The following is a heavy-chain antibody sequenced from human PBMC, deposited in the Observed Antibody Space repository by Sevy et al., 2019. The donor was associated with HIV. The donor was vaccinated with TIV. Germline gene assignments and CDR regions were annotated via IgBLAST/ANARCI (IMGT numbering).Heavy chain of an antibody. J-gene: IGHJ3*02. V-gene: IGHV3-30*02. D-gene: IGHD1-26*01. CDR2: IRYDGSKK. CDR1: GFTFSTYG. Sequence: GGSLRLSCAASGFTFSTYGMHWVRQAPGKGLEWVAFIRYDGSKKYYVHSAKGRFTISRDNSKNTLYLQMNSLRAEDTAVYYCAKDGGGNYPDAFDIWGQGTMVTVSS. CDR3: AKDGGGNYPDAFDI.